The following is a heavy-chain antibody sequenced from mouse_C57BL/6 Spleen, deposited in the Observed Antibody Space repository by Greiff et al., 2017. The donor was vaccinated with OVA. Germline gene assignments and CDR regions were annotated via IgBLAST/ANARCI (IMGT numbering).Heavy chain of an antibody. V-gene: IGHV5-12*01. D-gene: IGHD2-3*01. Sequence: EVQGVESGGGLVQPGGSLKLSCAASGFTFSDYYMYWVRQTPEKRLEWVAYISNGGGSTYYPDTVKGRFTISRDNAKNTLYLQMSRLKSEDTAMYYCARRDDYGYFDVWGTGTTVTVSS. CDR1: GFTFSDYY. J-gene: IGHJ1*03. CDR2: ISNGGGST. CDR3: ARRDDYGYFDV.